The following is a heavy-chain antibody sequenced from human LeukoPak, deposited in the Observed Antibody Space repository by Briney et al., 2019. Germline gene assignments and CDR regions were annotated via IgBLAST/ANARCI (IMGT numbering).Heavy chain of an antibody. J-gene: IGHJ6*02. CDR2: ISGSGNTI. CDR3: ARKWVVRGVSFYFGLDV. D-gene: IGHD3-10*01. V-gene: IGHV3-48*03. Sequence: GGSLRLSCEASGFTFSEYEMNWVRQAPGKGLEWISFISGSGNTIYYADSVKGRFTLSRDNADNSLYLQMSSLRAEDTAVYYCARKWVVRGVSFYFGLDVWGQRTTVTVSS. CDR1: GFTFSEYE.